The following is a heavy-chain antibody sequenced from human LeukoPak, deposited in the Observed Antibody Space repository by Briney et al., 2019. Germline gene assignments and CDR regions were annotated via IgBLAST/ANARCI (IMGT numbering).Heavy chain of an antibody. D-gene: IGHD3-3*01. J-gene: IGHJ4*02. Sequence: SVKVSCKASGGTFSSYAISWVRQAPGQGLEWMGGIIPIFGTANYAQKFQGRVTITADESTSTAYMELSSLRAEDTAIYYCAKDLAPHTIFGVAIHYWGQGTLVTVSS. CDR1: GGTFSSYA. CDR3: AKDLAPHTIFGVAIHY. V-gene: IGHV1-69*13. CDR2: IIPIFGTA.